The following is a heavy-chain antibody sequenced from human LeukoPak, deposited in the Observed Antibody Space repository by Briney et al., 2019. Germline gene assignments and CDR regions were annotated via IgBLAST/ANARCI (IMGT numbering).Heavy chain of an antibody. V-gene: IGHV3-21*01. D-gene: IGHD1-1*01. Sequence: KAGGSLRLSCAASGFTFSSYSMNWVRQAPGKGLEWVSSISSSSSYIYYADSVKGRFTISRDNAKNSLYLQMNSLRAEDTAVYYCARGRDNWNDDPDYWGQGTLVTVSS. CDR2: ISSSSSYI. CDR3: ARGRDNWNDDPDY. CDR1: GFTFSSYS. J-gene: IGHJ4*02.